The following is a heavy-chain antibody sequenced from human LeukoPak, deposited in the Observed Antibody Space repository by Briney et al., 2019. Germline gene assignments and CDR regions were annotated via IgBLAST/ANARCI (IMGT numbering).Heavy chain of an antibody. CDR1: GFTFSSYA. Sequence: PGRSLRLSCAASGFTFSSYAMSWVRQAPGKGLEWVSAISGSGGSTYYADSVKGRFTISRDNSKNTLYLQMNSLRAEDTAVYYCATQWGITIFGVVIRWGQGTLVTVSS. CDR2: ISGSGGST. V-gene: IGHV3-23*01. CDR3: ATQWGITIFGVVIR. D-gene: IGHD3-3*01. J-gene: IGHJ4*02.